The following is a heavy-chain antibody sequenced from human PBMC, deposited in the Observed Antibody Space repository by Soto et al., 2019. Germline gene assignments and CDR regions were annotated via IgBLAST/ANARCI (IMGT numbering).Heavy chain of an antibody. Sequence: PGGSLRLSCAASGFIFSSFPMHWVRQAPGKGLEWVAVVSKDGSDKHYADSVKGRFTISRDNSENTLHLQMNGLRPEDTGVYYCARSYCGDNCALDYWGQGTPVTVSS. CDR2: VSKDGSDK. CDR1: GFIFSSFP. D-gene: IGHD2-21*02. CDR3: ARSYCGDNCALDY. J-gene: IGHJ4*02. V-gene: IGHV3-30-3*01.